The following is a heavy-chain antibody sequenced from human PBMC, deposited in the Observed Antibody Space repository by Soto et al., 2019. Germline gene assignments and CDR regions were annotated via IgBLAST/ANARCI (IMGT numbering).Heavy chain of an antibody. D-gene: IGHD5-12*01. Sequence: QVQLQESGPGLVKPSGTLSLTCAVSGGSISSSSWWSWTRQPLGKGLEWIGEIYHSGSTNYNPSLKSRVTISVDKSKNQFSRNLGSVSAADTAVYHGARVDDVTYNWFYPWGQGTLVTVSS. V-gene: IGHV4-4*02. CDR1: GGSISSSSW. CDR2: IYHSGST. CDR3: ARVDDVTYNWFYP. J-gene: IGHJ5*02.